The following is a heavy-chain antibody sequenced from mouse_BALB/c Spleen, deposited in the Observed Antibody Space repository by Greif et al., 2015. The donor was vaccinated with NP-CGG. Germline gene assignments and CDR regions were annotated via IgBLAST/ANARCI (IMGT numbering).Heavy chain of an antibody. CDR3: ARDGYDDYAMDY. Sequence: QVQLKESGAELAKPGASVKMSRKASGYTFTSYWMHWVKQRPGQGLEWIGYINPSTGYTEYNQKFKDKATLTADKSSSTAYKQLSSLTSEDSAVYYCARDGYDDYAMDYWGQGTSVTVSS. J-gene: IGHJ4*01. V-gene: IGHV1-7*01. CDR1: GYTFTSYW. D-gene: IGHD2-2*01. CDR2: INPSTGYT.